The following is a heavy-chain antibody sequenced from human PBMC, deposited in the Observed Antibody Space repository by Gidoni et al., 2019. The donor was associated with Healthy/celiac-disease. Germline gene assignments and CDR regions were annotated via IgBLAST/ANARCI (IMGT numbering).Heavy chain of an antibody. J-gene: IGHJ4*02. CDR3: ASGPYYDILTGYYPFDY. Sequence: QLQLQESGPGLVKPSETLSLTCTVSGGSITSSSYYWGWIRQPPGKGLEWIGSIYYRGSTYYNPSLKSRVTISVDTSKNQFSLKLSSVTAADTAVYYCASGPYYDILTGYYPFDYWGQGTLVTVSS. CDR2: IYYRGST. V-gene: IGHV4-39*01. D-gene: IGHD3-9*01. CDR1: GGSITSSSYY.